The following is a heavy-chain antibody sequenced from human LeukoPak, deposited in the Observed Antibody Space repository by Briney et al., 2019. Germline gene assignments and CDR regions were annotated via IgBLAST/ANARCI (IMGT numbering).Heavy chain of an antibody. CDR1: GFTFRSYW. J-gene: IGHJ3*02. Sequence: GGSLRLSCATSGFTFRSYWMHWVRQAPGKGQVWVSRLNFDGSDTSYADSVKGRFTISRDNAKNTLYLQMNSLRAEDTAVYYCARRFQNALRSLSDDAFDIWGQGTTVTVSS. D-gene: IGHD3-3*01. V-gene: IGHV3-74*01. CDR3: ARRFQNALRSLSDDAFDI. CDR2: LNFDGSDT.